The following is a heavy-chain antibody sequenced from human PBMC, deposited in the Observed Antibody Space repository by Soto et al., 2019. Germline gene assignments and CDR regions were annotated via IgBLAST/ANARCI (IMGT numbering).Heavy chain of an antibody. CDR2: IKQDGSEK. Sequence: PGGSLRLSCAASGFTFSSYWMSWVRQAPGKGLEWVANIKQDGSEKYYVDSVKGRFTISRDNAKNSLYLQMNSLRSEDTAVYYCARDLFLVKDYDYIWGSYRLGAFDIWGQGTMVTVSS. J-gene: IGHJ3*02. D-gene: IGHD3-16*02. CDR1: GFTFSSYW. CDR3: ARDLFLVKDYDYIWGSYRLGAFDI. V-gene: IGHV3-7*01.